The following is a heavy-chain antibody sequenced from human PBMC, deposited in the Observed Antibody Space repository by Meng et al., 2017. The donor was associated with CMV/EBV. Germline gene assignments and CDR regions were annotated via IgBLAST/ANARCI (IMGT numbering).Heavy chain of an antibody. Sequence: GGSVSSGSYYWGWIRQPPGKGLEWIGYIYYSGSTNYNPSLKSRVTISVDTSKNQFSLKLSSVTAADTAVYYCARVLGSGVRATGVDYWGQGTLVTVSS. CDR3: ARVLGSGVRATGVDY. CDR1: GGSVSSGSYY. V-gene: IGHV4-61*01. CDR2: IYYSGST. J-gene: IGHJ4*02. D-gene: IGHD1-14*01.